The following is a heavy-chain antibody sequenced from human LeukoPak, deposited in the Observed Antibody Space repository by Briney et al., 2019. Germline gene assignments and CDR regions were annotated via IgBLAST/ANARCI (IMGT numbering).Heavy chain of an antibody. J-gene: IGHJ4*02. CDR2: ISGSGDTT. CDR3: AKRGAYDNRYFDY. V-gene: IGHV3-23*01. CDR1: GFTFSNYA. Sequence: GGSLRLSCAASGFTFSNYAMRWVRQAPGKGLEWVSAISGSGDTTYYADSVKGRFTISRDTSKNTLYLQMNSLRAEDTAVYYCAKRGAYDNRYFDYWGQGTLVTVSS. D-gene: IGHD3-22*01.